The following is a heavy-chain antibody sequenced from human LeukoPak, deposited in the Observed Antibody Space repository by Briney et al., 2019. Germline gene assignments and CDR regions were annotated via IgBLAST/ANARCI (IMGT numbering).Heavy chain of an antibody. J-gene: IGHJ4*02. CDR3: ARSSYYYDSSFDY. D-gene: IGHD3-22*01. V-gene: IGHV3-64*01. CDR1: GFSLSSYA. CDR2: ISSNGGST. Sequence: PGRSLRLSCAASGFSLSSYAMHWVRQAPGKGLEYVSAISSNGGSTYYANSVKGRFTISRDNSKNTLYLQMGSLRAEDMAVYYCARSSYYYDSSFDYWGQGTLVTVSS.